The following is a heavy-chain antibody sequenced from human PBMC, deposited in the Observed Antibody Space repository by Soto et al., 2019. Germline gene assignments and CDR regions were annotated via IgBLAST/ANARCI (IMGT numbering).Heavy chain of an antibody. D-gene: IGHD3-3*01. Sequence: QVQLVESGGGVVQPGRSLRLSCAASGFTFSSYAMHWVRQAPGKGLEWVAVISYDGSNKYYADSVKGRFTISRDNSKNTLYRQMNSLRAEHTAVYYCARDPGGTDFAEWTYCLDYWGQGTLVTVSS. CDR1: GFTFSSYA. V-gene: IGHV3-30-3*01. CDR3: ARDPGGTDFAEWTYCLDY. J-gene: IGHJ4*02. CDR2: ISYDGSNK.